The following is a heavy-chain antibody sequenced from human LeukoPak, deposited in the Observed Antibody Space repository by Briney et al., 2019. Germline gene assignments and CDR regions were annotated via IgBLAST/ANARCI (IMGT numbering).Heavy chain of an antibody. J-gene: IGHJ4*02. CDR2: FHYSGST. CDR3: ARHHDGGPKLRLDF. D-gene: IGHD2-15*01. Sequence: PSETLSLTCRVSGASVSNYYWSWIRQSPGRGLEWIGFFHYSGSTNYNPSLNSRVTASIDTSMNQLSLTLVSVTAADTAVYFCARHHDGGPKLRLDFWGLGVLVTVSS. CDR1: GASVSNYY. V-gene: IGHV4-59*08.